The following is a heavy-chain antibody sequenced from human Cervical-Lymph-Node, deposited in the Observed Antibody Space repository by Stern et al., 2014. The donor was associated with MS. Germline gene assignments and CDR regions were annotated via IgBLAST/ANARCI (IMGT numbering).Heavy chain of an antibody. D-gene: IGHD6-19*01. CDR1: GFSFSDYY. J-gene: IGHJ4*02. V-gene: IGHV3-11*06. CDR3: ARGYSSGWYAGSDY. CDR2: ISGSTSYT. Sequence: VQLVESGGGLVKPGGSLRLSCAASGFSFSDYYMSWIRQAPGKGLEWVTYISGSTSYTKYADSVKGRFTISGDNTKNSLYLQMNSLSAEDTAVYYCARGYSSGWYAGSDYWGQGSLVTVSS.